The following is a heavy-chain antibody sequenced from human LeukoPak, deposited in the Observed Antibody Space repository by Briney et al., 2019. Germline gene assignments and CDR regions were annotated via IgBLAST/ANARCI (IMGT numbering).Heavy chain of an antibody. CDR2: IIPIFGTA. J-gene: IGHJ4*02. Sequence: SVKVSCKASGGTFSSYAISWVRQAPGQGLEWMGGIIPIFGTANYAQKFQGRVTMTTDTSTSTAYMELRSLRSDDTAVYYCARDGQDDYWGQGALVTVSS. V-gene: IGHV1-69*05. CDR1: GGTFSSYA. CDR3: ARDGQDDY.